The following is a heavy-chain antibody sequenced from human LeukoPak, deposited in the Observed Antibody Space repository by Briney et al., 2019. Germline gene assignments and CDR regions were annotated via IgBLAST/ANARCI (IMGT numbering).Heavy chain of an antibody. J-gene: IGHJ6*03. D-gene: IGHD3-10*01. CDR1: GGTFSSYA. CDR2: IIPIFGTA. CDR3: ARGGMVQGVYYYYYMDV. Sequence: ASVKVSCKASGGTFSSYAISWVRQAPGQGLEWMGGIIPIFGTANYAQKFQGRVTITADESTSTAYMELSSLRSEDTAVYYCARGGMVQGVYYYYYMDVWGKGTTATVSS. V-gene: IGHV1-69*01.